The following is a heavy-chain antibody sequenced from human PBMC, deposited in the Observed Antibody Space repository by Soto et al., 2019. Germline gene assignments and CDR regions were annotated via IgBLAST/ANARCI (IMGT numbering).Heavy chain of an antibody. CDR2: INPSGGST. CDR1: GYTFASYY. D-gene: IGHD2-15*01. CDR3: AIDLYCSGGSCETGFDY. Sequence: ASVKVSCKASGYTFASYYMHWVRQAPGQGLEWMGIINPSGGSTSYAQKFQGRVTMTRDTSTSTVYMELSSLRSEDTAVYYCAIDLYCSGGSCETGFDYWGQGTLVTVSS. V-gene: IGHV1-46*03. J-gene: IGHJ4*02.